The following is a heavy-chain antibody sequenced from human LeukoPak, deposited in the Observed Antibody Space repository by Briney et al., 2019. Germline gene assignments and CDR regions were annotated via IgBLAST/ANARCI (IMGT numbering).Heavy chain of an antibody. CDR2: INHDGSLT. J-gene: IGHJ4*02. CDR3: SRDVFSLGDS. V-gene: IGHV3-74*01. CDR1: GFTYSSYV. Sequence: PGGSLRLSCAASGFTYSSYVMHWVRQTPGKGLVWVSHINHDGSLTNYADFVKGRFTISRDFAKSTLYLQMTRLGAEDTAVYYCSRDVFSLGDSGGQGTLVTVSS. D-gene: IGHD2/OR15-2a*01.